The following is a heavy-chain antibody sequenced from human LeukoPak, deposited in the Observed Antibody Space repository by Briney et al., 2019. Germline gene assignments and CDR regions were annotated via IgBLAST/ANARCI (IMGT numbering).Heavy chain of an antibody. J-gene: IGHJ5*02. CDR3: ARVWNSGYYNEGWFDP. CDR1: GGSISSGDFY. CDR2: IYYSGNT. Sequence: SETLSLTCTISGGSISSGDFYWSWIRQPPGKGLEWIGYIYYSGNTFYNPSLKSRVTISVDTSKNQFSLKLSSVTAADTAVYYCARVWNSGYYNEGWFDPWGQGTLVTVSS. D-gene: IGHD3-22*01. V-gene: IGHV4-30-4*01.